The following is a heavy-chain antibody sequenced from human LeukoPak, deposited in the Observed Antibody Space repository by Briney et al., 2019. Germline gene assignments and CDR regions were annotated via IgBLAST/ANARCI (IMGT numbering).Heavy chain of an antibody. J-gene: IGHJ4*02. CDR2: ISGSGGST. CDR1: GITLSNYG. CDR3: AKRGVVIRVILVGFHKEAYYFDS. V-gene: IGHV3-23*01. Sequence: GGSLRLSCAVSGITLSNYGMSWVRQAPGKGLEWVAGISGSGGSTNYADSVKGRFTISRDNPKNTLYLQMNSLTVEDTAVYFCAKRGVVIRVILVGFHKEAYYFDSWGQGALVTVSS. D-gene: IGHD3-22*01.